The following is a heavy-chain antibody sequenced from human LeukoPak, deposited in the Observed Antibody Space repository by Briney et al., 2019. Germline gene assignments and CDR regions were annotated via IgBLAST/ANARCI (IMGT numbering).Heavy chain of an antibody. D-gene: IGHD3-22*01. CDR3: ARQPPGVYDTTQSWFDP. CDR2: IAPSDSHT. J-gene: IGHJ5*02. CDR1: GYSFPSYW. Sequence: GESLKISCKVSGYSFPSYWITWVRQMPGKGLEWMGRIAPSDSHTNYSPSFEGHVTISVDKSISTAYLQWSSLKASDTAMYYCARQPPGVYDTTQSWFDPWGQGTLVTVSS. V-gene: IGHV5-10-1*01.